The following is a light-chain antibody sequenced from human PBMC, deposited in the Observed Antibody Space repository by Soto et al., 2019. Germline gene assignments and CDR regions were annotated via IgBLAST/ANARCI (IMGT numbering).Light chain of an antibody. V-gene: IGKV1-5*03. CDR3: QQYNSFPYT. CDR1: QSISNW. Sequence: DIQMTQSPSTLSASVGDRVTITCRASQSISNWLAWYQQKPGKAPKLLIYKASSLESGVPSRFSGVGSGTDFNLTISSLQPDDFATYYCQQYNSFPYTFGQGTRLEIK. J-gene: IGKJ2*01. CDR2: KAS.